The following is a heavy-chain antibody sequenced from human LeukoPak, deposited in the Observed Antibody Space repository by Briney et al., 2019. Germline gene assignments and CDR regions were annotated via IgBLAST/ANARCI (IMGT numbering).Heavy chain of an antibody. CDR1: GFIFRDFD. CDR3: GRIGSTGTYNRDFQY. CDR2: IGESGSPV. J-gene: IGHJ4*02. V-gene: IGHV3-48*03. Sequence: GGSLRLSCGVSGFIFRDFDMTWVRHTAGRGLEWLSYIGESGSPVFYADSVKGRLSVSRENDKKSLFLQMNGLRVEDTGIYYCGRIGSTGTYNRDFQYWGPGTLVTVSS. D-gene: IGHD1/OR15-1a*01.